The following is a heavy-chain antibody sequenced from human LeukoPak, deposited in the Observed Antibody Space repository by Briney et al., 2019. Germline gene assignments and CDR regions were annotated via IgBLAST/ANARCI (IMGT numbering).Heavy chain of an antibody. J-gene: IGHJ4*02. Sequence: ASVKISCKASGYTFTGYYIHWVRQAPGQGLEWMGWINPHSGGTNYAQKFQGGVTMARDTSITTAYMELSSLRSDDTAVYYCARDVGEYCSSTNCYASHYWGQGTLVTVSS. V-gene: IGHV1-2*02. D-gene: IGHD2-2*01. CDR3: ARDVGEYCSSTNCYASHY. CDR2: INPHSGGT. CDR1: GYTFTGYY.